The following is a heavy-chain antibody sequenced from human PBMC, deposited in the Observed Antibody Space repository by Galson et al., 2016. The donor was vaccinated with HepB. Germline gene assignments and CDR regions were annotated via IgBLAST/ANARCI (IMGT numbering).Heavy chain of an antibody. J-gene: IGHJ4*02. Sequence: SVKVSCKASGYTFTHLALNWVRQAPGQGPEWMGWINTDTGNPTYAQGFTGRFVFSLDTSVYTTYLQINNLKTADTAVYYCARGDSSGYLLDHWGQGTLVTVSA. D-gene: IGHD3-22*01. V-gene: IGHV7-4-1*02. CDR2: INTDTGNP. CDR3: ARGDSSGYLLDH. CDR1: GYTFTHLA.